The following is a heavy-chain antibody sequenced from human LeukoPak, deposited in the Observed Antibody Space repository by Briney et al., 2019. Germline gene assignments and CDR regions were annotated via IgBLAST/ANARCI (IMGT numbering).Heavy chain of an antibody. CDR2: IYGSGST. D-gene: IGHD3-22*01. V-gene: IGHV4-39*01. CDR3: ARLQYYYDSNGYYSLYYFDY. Sequence: SETLSLTCIVSGGSISSSSYYWGWIRQSPGKGLEWIGSIYGSGSTYYNPSLKSRVSISVDTSKNQFSLTLSSVTAADTAVYYCARLQYYYDSNGYYSLYYFDYWGQGTVVTVSS. CDR1: GGSISSSSYY. J-gene: IGHJ4*02.